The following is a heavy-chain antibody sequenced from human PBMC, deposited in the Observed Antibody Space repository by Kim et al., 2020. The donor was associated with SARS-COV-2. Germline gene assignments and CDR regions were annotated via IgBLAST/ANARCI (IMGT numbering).Heavy chain of an antibody. V-gene: IGHV4-31*03. Sequence: SETLSLTCTVSGGSISSGGYYWSWIRQHPGKGLEWIGYIYYSGSTYYNPSLKSRVTISVDTSKNQFSLKLSSVTAADTAVYYCANWGGELSRWFDPWGQGTLVTVSS. CDR3: ANWGGELSRWFDP. CDR1: GGSISSGGYY. J-gene: IGHJ5*02. D-gene: IGHD3-10*01. CDR2: IYYSGST.